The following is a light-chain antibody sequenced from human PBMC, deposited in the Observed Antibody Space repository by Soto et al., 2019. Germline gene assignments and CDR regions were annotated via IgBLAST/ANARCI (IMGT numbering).Light chain of an antibody. CDR1: ASDLGSYNL. Sequence: QSALTQPASVSGSPGQSITISCTGTASDLGSYNLVTWYQQHPGKAPKLLIYETSKRPSGVSNRFSGSKSGNTASLTISGLQAEDEADYYCCSYAGIRTFVIFGGGTKLTVL. CDR3: CSYAGIRTFVI. CDR2: ETS. J-gene: IGLJ2*01. V-gene: IGLV2-23*02.